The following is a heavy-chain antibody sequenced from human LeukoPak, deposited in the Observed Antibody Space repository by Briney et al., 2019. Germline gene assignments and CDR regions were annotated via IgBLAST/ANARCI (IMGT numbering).Heavy chain of an antibody. CDR1: GFTFSSHG. CDR3: AKDIVVVTSGSNAFDI. J-gene: IGHJ3*02. D-gene: IGHD2-21*02. V-gene: IGHV3-23*01. CDR2: ITGSGGNR. Sequence: PGGSLRLSCAASGFTFSSHGMNWVRQAPGKGLEWVSGITGSGGNRYYADSVKGRFTISRDNSKNTLYLQMNSLRAEDTAVYYCAKDIVVVTSGSNAFDIWGQGTTVTVSS.